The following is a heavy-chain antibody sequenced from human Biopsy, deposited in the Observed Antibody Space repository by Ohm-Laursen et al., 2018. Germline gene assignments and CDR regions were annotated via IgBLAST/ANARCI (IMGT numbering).Heavy chain of an antibody. Sequence: SLRLSCAASGFTFSSYYMSWVRLAQGRGLGWVANINQDGSVKNYVDSVKGRFTISRDNAENSVYLQMSSLRSEDTAAYYCARSLWPEDYWGQGTLVTVSS. V-gene: IGHV3-7*01. CDR2: INQDGSVK. D-gene: IGHD2-21*01. J-gene: IGHJ4*02. CDR3: ARSLWPEDY. CDR1: GFTFSSYY.